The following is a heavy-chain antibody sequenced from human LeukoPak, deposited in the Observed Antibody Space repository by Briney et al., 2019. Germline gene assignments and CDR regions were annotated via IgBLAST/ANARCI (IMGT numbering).Heavy chain of an antibody. CDR1: GFTFSSYG. V-gene: IGHV3-33*01. CDR3: ARDGAGASYYYGMDV. D-gene: IGHD1-26*01. J-gene: IGHJ6*02. Sequence: PGGSLRLSCAASGFTFSSYGMHRVRQAPGKGLEWVAVIWYDGSNKYYADSVKGRFTISRDNSKNTLYLQMNSLRAEDTAVYYCARDGAGASYYYGMDVWGQGTLVTVSS. CDR2: IWYDGSNK.